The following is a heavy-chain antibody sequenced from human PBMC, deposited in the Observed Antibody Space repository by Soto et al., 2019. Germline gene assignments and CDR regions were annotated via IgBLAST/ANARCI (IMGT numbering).Heavy chain of an antibody. J-gene: IGHJ6*02. Sequence: PGGSLRLSCAASGFTFSDYYMSWIRQAPGKGLEWVSYISSSGSTIYYADSVKGRFTISRDNAKNSLYLQMNSLRAEDTAVYYCVFSSGWYEYYYYGMDVWGQGTTVTVSS. V-gene: IGHV3-11*01. CDR3: VFSSGWYEYYYYGMDV. CDR1: GFTFSDYY. CDR2: ISSSGSTI. D-gene: IGHD6-19*01.